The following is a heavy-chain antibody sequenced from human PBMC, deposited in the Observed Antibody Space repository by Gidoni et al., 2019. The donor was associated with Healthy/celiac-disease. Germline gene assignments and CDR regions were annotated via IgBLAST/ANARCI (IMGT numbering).Heavy chain of an antibody. CDR1: GYSFTSYW. D-gene: IGHD3-16*02. CDR2: IYPGDSDT. V-gene: IGHV5-51*01. J-gene: IGHJ5*02. Sequence: EVQLVQSGAEVKKPGESLKISCKGSGYSFTSYWIGWVRQMPGKGLEWMGIIYPGDSDTRYSPSFQGQVTISADKSISTAYLQWSSLKASDTAMYYCARHISSRPGGRITTDWFDPWGQGTLVTVSS. CDR3: ARHISSRPGGRITTDWFDP.